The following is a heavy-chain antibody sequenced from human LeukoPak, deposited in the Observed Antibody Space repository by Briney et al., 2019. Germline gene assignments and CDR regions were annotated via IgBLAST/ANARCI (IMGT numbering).Heavy chain of an antibody. V-gene: IGHV1-69*13. CDR1: VCTFNNYA. CDR2: IILIFGTA. Sequence: ASVTVSCKASVCTFNNYAISWVRQAPGQGREGMGGIILIFGTANYAQKFQGRVTITADESTSTAYMELSSLRSEDTAVYYCARANSGSYKEFDYWGQGTLVTVSS. D-gene: IGHD1-26*01. J-gene: IGHJ4*02. CDR3: ARANSGSYKEFDY.